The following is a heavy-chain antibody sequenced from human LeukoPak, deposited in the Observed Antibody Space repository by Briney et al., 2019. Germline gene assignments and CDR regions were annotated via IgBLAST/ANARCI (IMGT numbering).Heavy chain of an antibody. CDR2: MNPNSGNT. Sequence: ASVKVSCKASGYTFTSYDINWVRQATGQGLEWMGWMNPNSGNTNYAQKLQGRVTMTTDTSTSTAYMELRSLRSDDTAVYYCARVWAVAGTLGRFDPWGQGTLVTVSS. CDR3: ARVWAVAGTLGRFDP. CDR1: GYTFTSYD. J-gene: IGHJ5*02. D-gene: IGHD6-19*01. V-gene: IGHV1-18*01.